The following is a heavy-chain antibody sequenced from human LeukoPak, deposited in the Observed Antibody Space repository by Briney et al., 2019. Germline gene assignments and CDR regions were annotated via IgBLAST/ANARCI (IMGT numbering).Heavy chain of an antibody. CDR1: GFTFSSYS. D-gene: IGHD3-22*01. CDR3: AGHSSGYLGPLYYFDY. CDR2: ISSSSSYI. Sequence: PGGSLRLSCAASGFTFSSYSMNWVRQAPGKGLEGVSSISSSSSYIYYADSVKGRFTISRDNSKTTLYLQMNSLRAEDTAVYYCAGHSSGYLGPLYYFDYWGQGTLVTVSS. V-gene: IGHV3-21*04. J-gene: IGHJ4*02.